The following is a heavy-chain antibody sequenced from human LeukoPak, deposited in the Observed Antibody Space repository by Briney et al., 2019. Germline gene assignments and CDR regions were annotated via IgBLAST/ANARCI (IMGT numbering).Heavy chain of an antibody. CDR1: GGSISSYY. D-gene: IGHD6-13*01. J-gene: IGHJ3*02. V-gene: IGHV4-59*08. Sequence: SETLSLTCTVSGGSISSYYWSWIRQPPGKGLEWIGYIYYSGSTNYNPSLKSRVTISVDTSKNQFSLKLSSVTAADTAVYYCARGGAYSSSWYGGAFDIWGQGTMVTVSS. CDR3: ARGGAYSSSWYGGAFDI. CDR2: IYYSGST.